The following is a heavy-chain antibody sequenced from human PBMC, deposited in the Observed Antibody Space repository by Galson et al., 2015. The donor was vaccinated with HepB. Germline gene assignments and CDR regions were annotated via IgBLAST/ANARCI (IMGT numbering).Heavy chain of an antibody. J-gene: IGHJ2*01. CDR3: ARLANYYDSSGYWFNWYFDL. V-gene: IGHV7-4-1*02. CDR1: GYTFTNYA. Sequence: SVKVSCKASGYTFTNYAMNWVRQAPGLGLEWMGWINTNTGNQTYAQGFTGRFVFSLDTSVSTAYLQINSLKAEDTAVYYCARLANYYDSSGYWFNWYFDLWGRGTLVTVSS. CDR2: INTNTGNQ. D-gene: IGHD3-22*01.